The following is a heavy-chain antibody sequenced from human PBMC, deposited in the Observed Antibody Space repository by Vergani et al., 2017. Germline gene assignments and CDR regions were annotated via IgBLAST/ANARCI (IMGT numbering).Heavy chain of an antibody. D-gene: IGHD3-3*01. CDR3: ANSGAPHDFWSVYYYYYMDV. J-gene: IGHJ6*03. V-gene: IGHV3-30*18. CDR1: GFTFSSYG. Sequence: QVQLVESGGGVVQPGRSLRLSCAASGFTFSSYGMHWVRQAPGKGLEWVAVISYDGSNKYYADSVKGRFTISRDNSKNTLYLQMNSLRAEDTAVYYCANSGAPHDFWSVYYYYYMDVWGKGTTVTVSS. CDR2: ISYDGSNK.